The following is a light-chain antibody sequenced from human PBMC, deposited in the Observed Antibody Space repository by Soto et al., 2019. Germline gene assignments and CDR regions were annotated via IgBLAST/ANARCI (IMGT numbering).Light chain of an antibody. CDR3: QSADSSGTYV. V-gene: IGLV3-25*02. Sequence: SYELTQPPSVSVSPGQTAMITCSGDALPKQYAYWYQQKPGQAPVLVIYKDSERPSGIPERFSGSSSGTTVTLTISGVQAEDEADYYCQSADSSGTYVFGTGTKVTV. CDR1: ALPKQY. J-gene: IGLJ1*01. CDR2: KDS.